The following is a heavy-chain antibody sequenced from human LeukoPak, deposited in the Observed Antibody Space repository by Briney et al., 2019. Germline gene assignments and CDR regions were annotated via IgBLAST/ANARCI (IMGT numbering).Heavy chain of an antibody. CDR1: GGSFSGYY. D-gene: IGHD3-10*01. J-gene: IGHJ4*02. Sequence: SETLSLTCAVSGGSFSGYYRSWVRQPPGKGLEWIGEINHSVSTNYNPSLKSRGTISVDTSKNQFSLKLSSVTAADTAVYYCARGLVYYYCSGSYYPYWGQGTLVTVSS. CDR3: ARGLVYYYCSGSYYPY. V-gene: IGHV4-34*01. CDR2: INHSVST.